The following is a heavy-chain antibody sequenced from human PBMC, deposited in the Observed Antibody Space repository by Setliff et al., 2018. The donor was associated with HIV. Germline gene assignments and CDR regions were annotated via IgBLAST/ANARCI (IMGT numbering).Heavy chain of an antibody. V-gene: IGHV3-23*01. Sequence: PGGSLRLSCAGSGFTLNDYAMTWVRQAPGKGLEWVSGIRAGSTNIYYADSVKGRFTISRDSSRNTVSLQMNSLRAEDTAVYYCAKMGSPVGPDAFDIWGQGTMVTVSS. CDR2: IRAGSTNI. CDR1: GFTLNDYA. D-gene: IGHD3-16*01. CDR3: AKMGSPVGPDAFDI. J-gene: IGHJ3*02.